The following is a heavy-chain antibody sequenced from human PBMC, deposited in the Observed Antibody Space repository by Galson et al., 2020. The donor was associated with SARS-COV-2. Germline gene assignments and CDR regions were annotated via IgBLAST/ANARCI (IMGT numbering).Heavy chain of an antibody. CDR2: IGTAGDT. CDR3: ARGQWLAPGENWFDP. D-gene: IGHD6-19*01. J-gene: IGHJ5*02. V-gene: IGHV3-13*01. Sequence: GGSLRLSCAASGFTFSSYDMHWVRQATGKGLEWVSAIGTAGDTYYPGSVKGRFTISRENAKNSLYLQMNSLRAGDTAVYYCARGQWLAPGENWFDPWGQGTLVTVSS. CDR1: GFTFSSYD.